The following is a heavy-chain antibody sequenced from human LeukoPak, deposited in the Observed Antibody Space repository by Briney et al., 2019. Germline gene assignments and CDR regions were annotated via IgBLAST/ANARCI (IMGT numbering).Heavy chain of an antibody. V-gene: IGHV3-53*01. Sequence: GESLKISCVASGFTVSSNYMSWVRQAPGKGLEWVSVIYSGGSTYYADSVKGRFTISRDNSKNTLYLQMNSLRAEDTAVYYCARGVVGATYTYYVDYWGQGTLVTVSS. CDR2: IYSGGST. D-gene: IGHD1-26*01. J-gene: IGHJ4*02. CDR3: ARGVVGATYTYYVDY. CDR1: GFTVSSNY.